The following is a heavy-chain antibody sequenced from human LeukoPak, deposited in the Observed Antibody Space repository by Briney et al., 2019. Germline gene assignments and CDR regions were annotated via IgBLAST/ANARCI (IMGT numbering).Heavy chain of an antibody. CDR1: GYTFTGYY. Sequence: GASVKVSCKASGYTFTGYYMHWVRQAPGQGLEWMGWINPNSGGTNYAQKFQGRVTMTRDTSISTAYMELSRLRSDDTAVYYCAISKWLRIRFDPWDQGTLVTVSS. D-gene: IGHD5-12*01. V-gene: IGHV1-2*02. CDR2: INPNSGGT. J-gene: IGHJ5*02. CDR3: AISKWLRIRFDP.